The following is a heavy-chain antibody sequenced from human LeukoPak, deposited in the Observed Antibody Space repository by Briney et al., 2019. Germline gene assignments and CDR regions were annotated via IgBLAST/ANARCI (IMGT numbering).Heavy chain of an antibody. CDR2: IYYSGST. V-gene: IGHV4-59*01. CDR1: GGSISSYY. Sequence: SETLSLTCTVSGGSISSYYWSWIRQPPGKGLEWIGYIYYSGSTNYNPSLKSRVTISVDTSKNQFSLKLSSVTAADPAVYYCARGTVIAVAAFDYWGQGTLVTVSS. J-gene: IGHJ4*02. D-gene: IGHD6-19*01. CDR3: ARGTVIAVAAFDY.